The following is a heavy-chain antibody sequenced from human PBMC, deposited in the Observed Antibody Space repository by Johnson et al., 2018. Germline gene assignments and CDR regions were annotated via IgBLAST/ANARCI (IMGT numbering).Heavy chain of an antibody. J-gene: IGHJ3*02. CDR2: IYYSGST. V-gene: IGHV4-59*01. CDR1: GGSISSYY. Sequence: QVQLQESGPGLVKPSETLSLTCTVSGGSISSYYWSWIRQPPGKGLEWIGYIYYSGSTNYNPSLKSRVTISVDTSKNQFSLKLSSVTAADTAVYYGARAGMITFGGVIVITAFDIWGQGTMVTVSS. D-gene: IGHD3-16*02. CDR3: ARAGMITFGGVIVITAFDI.